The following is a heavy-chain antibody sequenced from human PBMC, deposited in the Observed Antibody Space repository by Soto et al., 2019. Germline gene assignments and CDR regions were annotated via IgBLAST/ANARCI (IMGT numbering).Heavy chain of an antibody. CDR2: INHGGST. V-gene: IGHV4-34*01. CDR1: GGSFSGYY. CDR3: ASLRGTRS. J-gene: IGHJ4*02. Sequence: SETLSLTCAVYGGSFSGYYWSWIRQPPGKGLEWIGEINHGGSTNYNPSLKSRVTISVDTSKNQFSLKLSSVTAAETAVYYCASLRGTRSWGQGTLVTVSS.